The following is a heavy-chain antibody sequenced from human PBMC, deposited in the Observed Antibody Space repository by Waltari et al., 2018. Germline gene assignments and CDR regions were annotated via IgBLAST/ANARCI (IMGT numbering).Heavy chain of an antibody. J-gene: IGHJ5*02. Sequence: QVQPVQSGAVVKKPGASLKVSCKASGNTFTSYYIHWGRGSPGQGLEWMGIINPSGGSTSYAQKFQGRVTMTRDTSTSTVYMELSSLRSEDTAVYYCARAEQGWFDPWGQGTLVTVSS. CDR2: INPSGGST. CDR1: GNTFTSYY. D-gene: IGHD1-1*01. CDR3: ARAEQGWFDP. V-gene: IGHV1-46*01.